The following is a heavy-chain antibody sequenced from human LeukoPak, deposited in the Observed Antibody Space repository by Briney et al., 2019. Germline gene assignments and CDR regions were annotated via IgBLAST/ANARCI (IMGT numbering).Heavy chain of an antibody. CDR3: ARGLGAAAGFFDY. CDR2: IYYSGST. CDR1: GGSISSSSYY. J-gene: IGHJ4*02. V-gene: IGHV4-39*07. D-gene: IGHD6-13*01. Sequence: PSETLSLTCTVSGGSISSSSYYWGWIRQPPGKGLEWIGSIYYSGSTNYNPSLKSRVTISVDTSKNQFSLKLSSVTAADTVVYYCARGLGAAAGFFDYGGQETLVTVSS.